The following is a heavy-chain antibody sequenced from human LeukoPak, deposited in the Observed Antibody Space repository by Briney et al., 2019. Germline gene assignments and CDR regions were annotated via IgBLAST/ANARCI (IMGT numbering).Heavy chain of an antibody. V-gene: IGHV1-2*02. J-gene: IGHJ3*02. D-gene: IGHD5-12*01. CDR3: ARDLPKTGYVGALDI. CDR1: GYTFTGYY. CDR2: INPNSGGT. Sequence: ASVKVSCKASGYTFTGYYILWVRQAPGQGPEWMGWINPNSGGTNYAQNFKGRVTMTRDTSISTAYMEVNSLTSDDTAVHYCARDLPKTGYVGALDIWGQGTMVTVSS.